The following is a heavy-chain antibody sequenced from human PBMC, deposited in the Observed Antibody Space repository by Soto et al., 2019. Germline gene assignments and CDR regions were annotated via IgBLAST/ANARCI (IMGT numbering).Heavy chain of an antibody. D-gene: IGHD3-22*01. Sequence: PSETLSLTCSVSGDSISNSRFYWAWIRQPPGEGLEWIGSIYHTGNAYYNPSLKSRVTISVDTSKNQFSLKLTSVTAADAALYYCARDFFDSSDYTTNSFDPWGQGTLVTVSS. J-gene: IGHJ5*02. CDR2: IYHTGNA. CDR3: ARDFFDSSDYTTNSFDP. V-gene: IGHV4-39*01. CDR1: GDSISNSRFY.